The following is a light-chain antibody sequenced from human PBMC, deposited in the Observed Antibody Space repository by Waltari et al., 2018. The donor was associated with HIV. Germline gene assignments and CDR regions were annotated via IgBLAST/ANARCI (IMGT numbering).Light chain of an antibody. CDR1: SSNIGSNH. V-gene: IGLV1-47*01. Sequence: QSVLTQPPSASGTPGQRFTISCSGSSSNIGSNHVYWYQQLPGTAPKLLIYRNNQRPSGVPDRFSGSKSGTSSSLAISGLRSEDEADYYWAAWDDSLSGPVFGGGTKLTVL. J-gene: IGLJ2*01. CDR3: AAWDDSLSGPV. CDR2: RNN.